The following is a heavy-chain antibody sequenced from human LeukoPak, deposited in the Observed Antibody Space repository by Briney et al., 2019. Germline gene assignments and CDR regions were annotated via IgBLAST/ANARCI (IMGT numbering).Heavy chain of an antibody. CDR1: GGSISSSSYY. J-gene: IGHJ4*02. D-gene: IGHD3-10*01. CDR2: IYYSGST. V-gene: IGHV4-39*01. CDR3: ARGSSTASHYNGLFGY. Sequence: PSETLSLTCTVSGGSISSSSYYWGWIRQPPGKGLEWIGSIYYSGSTYYNPSLKSRVTISVDTSKNQFSLKLRFVTAADTAVYYCARGSSTASHYNGLFGYWGRGTLVTVSS.